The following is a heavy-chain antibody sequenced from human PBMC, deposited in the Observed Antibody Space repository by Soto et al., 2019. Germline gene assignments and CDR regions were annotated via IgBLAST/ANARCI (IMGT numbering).Heavy chain of an antibody. D-gene: IGHD2-21*02. V-gene: IGHV3-21*01. Sequence: EVQLVESGGGLVKPGGSLRLSCAASGFTFSSYSMNWVRQAPGKGLEWVSSISSSSSYIYYADSVKGRFTISRDNAKNSLYLQMNSLRAEDTAVYYCARDSLEGLTYCGGDCRYYYGMDVWGQGTTVTVSS. CDR3: ARDSLEGLTYCGGDCRYYYGMDV. CDR1: GFTFSSYS. CDR2: ISSSSSYI. J-gene: IGHJ6*02.